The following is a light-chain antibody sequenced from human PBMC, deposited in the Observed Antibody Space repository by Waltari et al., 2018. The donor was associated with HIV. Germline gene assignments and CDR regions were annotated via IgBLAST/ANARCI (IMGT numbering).Light chain of an antibody. CDR2: QDY. V-gene: IGLV3-1*01. J-gene: IGLJ1*01. CDR1: TLGDKY. Sequence: SFDLTQPPSVSVSPGQTASVTCSGHTLGDKYVSWYQQKPGKSPILVIYQDYKRPSGIPERFSGSNSGNTATLTIRGTQAMDEADYYCQAWNSSTAVFGTGTMVAVL. CDR3: QAWNSSTAV.